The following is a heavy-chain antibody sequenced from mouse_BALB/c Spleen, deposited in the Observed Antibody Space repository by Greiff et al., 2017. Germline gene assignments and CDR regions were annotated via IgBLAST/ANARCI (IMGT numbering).Heavy chain of an antibody. D-gene: IGHD2-3*01. J-gene: IGHJ4*01. V-gene: IGHV1-4*01. CDR3: ARFDGFPAMDY. CDR1: GYTFTSYT. CDR2: INPSSGYT. Sequence: QVQLKESGAELARPGASVKMSCKASGYTFTSYTMHWVKQRPGQGLEWIGYINPSSGYTNYNQKFKDKATLTADKSSSTAYMQLSSLTSEDSAVYYCARFDGFPAMDYWGQGTSVTVSS.